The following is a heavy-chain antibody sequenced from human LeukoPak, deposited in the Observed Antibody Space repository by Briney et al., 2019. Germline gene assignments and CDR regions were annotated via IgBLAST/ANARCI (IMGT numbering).Heavy chain of an antibody. CDR1: GFTFDDYA. D-gene: IGHD3-10*01. V-gene: IGHV3-9*01. CDR2: ISWNSGSI. Sequence: PGGSLRLSCAASGFTFDDYAMHWVRQAPGKGLEWVSGISWNSGSIGYADSVKGRFTISRDNAKNSLYLQMNSLRAEDTAVYYCAKEWVRGVRGYYYYYMDVWGKGTTVTVSS. CDR3: AKEWVRGVRGYYYYYMDV. J-gene: IGHJ6*03.